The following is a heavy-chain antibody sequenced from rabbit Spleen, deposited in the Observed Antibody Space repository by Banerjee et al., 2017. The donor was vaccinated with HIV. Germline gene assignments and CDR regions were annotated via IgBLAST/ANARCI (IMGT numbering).Heavy chain of an antibody. D-gene: IGHD4-1*01. V-gene: IGHV1S40*01. CDR2: VYAGSSGST. CDR3: ARDLTDVIGWNFGW. Sequence: QSLEESGGGLVKPGASLTLTCKASGFSFNSGYDMCWVRQAPGKGLEWIACVYAGSSGSTYSATWAKGRFTISKTSSTTVTLQMTSLTAADTATYFCARDLTDVIGWNFGWWGPGTLVTVS. CDR1: GFSFNSGYD. J-gene: IGHJ6*01.